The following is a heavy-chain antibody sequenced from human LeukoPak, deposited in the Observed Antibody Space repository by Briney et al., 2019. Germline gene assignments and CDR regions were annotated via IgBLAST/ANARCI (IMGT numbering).Heavy chain of an antibody. V-gene: IGHV4-39*01. Sequence: PGGSLRLSCAASGFTFSSYSMNWVRQPPGKGLEWIGSIYYSGSTYYNPSLKSRVTISVDTSKNQFSLKLSSVTAADTAVYYCASQPSPYYYDSSGYPLGYMDVWGKGTTVTISS. CDR3: ASQPSPYYYDSSGYPLGYMDV. J-gene: IGHJ6*03. CDR2: IYYSGST. CDR1: GFTFSSYSMN. D-gene: IGHD3-22*01.